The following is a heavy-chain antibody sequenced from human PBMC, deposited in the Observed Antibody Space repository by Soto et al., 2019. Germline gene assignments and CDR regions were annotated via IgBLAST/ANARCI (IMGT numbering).Heavy chain of an antibody. V-gene: IGHV4-34*01. CDR1: GGSFSCYY. D-gene: IGHD3-22*01. Sequence: SETLSLTCTVYGGSFSCYYWSWIRQPPGKGLEWIGEINHSGSTNYNPSLKSRVTISVDTSKNQFSLKLSSVTAADTAVYYCAREVRAYGMDVWGQGTTVTVSS. CDR3: AREVRAYGMDV. J-gene: IGHJ6*02. CDR2: INHSGST.